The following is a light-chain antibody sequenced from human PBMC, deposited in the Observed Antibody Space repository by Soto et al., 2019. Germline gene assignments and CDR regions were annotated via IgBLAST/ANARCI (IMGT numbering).Light chain of an antibody. J-gene: IGKJ4*01. V-gene: IGKV1-9*01. CDR1: QGISSY. Sequence: IQLTQSPSSLSASVGDRVTITCRASQGISSYLAWYQQKPGKAPKLLIYAASTLQSGVPSRFSGSGSGTDFTLTISILQPEDFATYCCHQLNSYPPTFGGGTKVEIK. CDR2: AAS. CDR3: HQLNSYPPT.